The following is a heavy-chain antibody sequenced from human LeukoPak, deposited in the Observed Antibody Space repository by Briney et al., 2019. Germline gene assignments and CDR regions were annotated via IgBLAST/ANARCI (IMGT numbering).Heavy chain of an antibody. V-gene: IGHV3-NL1*01. CDR1: GFTFSSYA. CDR2: IYSGGST. D-gene: IGHD3-3*01. Sequence: SGGSLRLSCAASGFTFSSYAMHWVRQAPGKGLEWVPVIYSGGSTYYADSVKGRFTISRDNAKNSLYLQMNSLRAEDTAVYYCAREGWSGIDYWGQGTLVTVSS. CDR3: AREGWSGIDY. J-gene: IGHJ4*02.